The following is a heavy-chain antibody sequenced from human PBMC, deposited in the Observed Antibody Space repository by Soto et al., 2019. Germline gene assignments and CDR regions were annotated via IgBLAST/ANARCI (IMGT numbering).Heavy chain of an antibody. J-gene: IGHJ6*02. V-gene: IGHV5-51*01. Sequence: SGESLKISCKGSGYSFTSYWIGWVRQMPGKGLEWMGIIYPGDSDTRYSPSFQGQVTISADKSISTAYLQWSSLKASDTAMYYCASGVRGVMGRYYYYYGMDVWGQGTTVTVSS. CDR3: ASGVRGVMGRYYYYYGMDV. D-gene: IGHD3-10*01. CDR1: GYSFTSYW. CDR2: IYPGDSDT.